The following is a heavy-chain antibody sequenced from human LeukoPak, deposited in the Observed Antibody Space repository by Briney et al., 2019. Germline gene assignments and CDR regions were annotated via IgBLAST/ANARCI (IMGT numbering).Heavy chain of an antibody. CDR2: ISAYNGNT. CDR1: GYTFTTYG. Sequence: ASVNVSCPASGYTFTTYGITWVRQAPGQGREGMGWISAYNGNTNYAPTPPGRVNMTTETSTRAAYTPLSRLRSDATAGHYCTRDHTAVRPNWFVPWGQGTLVTVCS. V-gene: IGHV1-18*01. J-gene: IGHJ5*02. D-gene: IGHD5-18*01. CDR3: TRDHTAVRPNWFVP.